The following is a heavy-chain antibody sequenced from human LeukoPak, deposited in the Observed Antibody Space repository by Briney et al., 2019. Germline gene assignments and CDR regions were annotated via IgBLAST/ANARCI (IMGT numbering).Heavy chain of an antibody. D-gene: IGHD2-2*01. CDR1: GVSISSYY. CDR3: ARERRYCSSTSCPNWFDP. Sequence: NPSETLSLTCTVSGVSISSYYWSWIRQPPGKGLEWIAYIYYSGSTNYNPSLKSRITISVDTSKNQFSLKLSSVTAADTAVYYCARERRYCSSTSCPNWFDPWGQGTLVTVSS. J-gene: IGHJ5*02. CDR2: IYYSGST. V-gene: IGHV4-59*01.